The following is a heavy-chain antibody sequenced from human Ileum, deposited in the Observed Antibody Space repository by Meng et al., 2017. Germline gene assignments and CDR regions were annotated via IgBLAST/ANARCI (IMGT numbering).Heavy chain of an antibody. J-gene: IGHJ4*02. Sequence: ASVKVFCKASGYTFTGYYMHWVRQAPGQGLEWMGWINPNSGGTNYAQKFQGRVTMTRDTSISTAYMELSRLRSDDTAVYYCARVDYYGSGTMAYWGQGTLVTVSS. CDR2: INPNSGGT. D-gene: IGHD3-10*01. V-gene: IGHV1-2*02. CDR3: ARVDYYGSGTMAY. CDR1: GYTFTGYY.